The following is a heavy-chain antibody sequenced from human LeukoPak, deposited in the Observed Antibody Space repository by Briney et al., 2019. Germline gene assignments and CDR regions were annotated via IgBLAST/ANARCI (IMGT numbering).Heavy chain of an antibody. CDR1: GFTFSSYS. CDR3: ARVVVVVVAAYDYMDV. V-gene: IGHV3-21*01. D-gene: IGHD2-15*01. J-gene: IGHJ6*03. Sequence: GGSLRLSCAASGFTFSSYSMNWVRQAPGKGLEWVSSISSSSSYIYYADSVKGRFTISRDNAKNSLYLQMNSLRAEDTAVYYCARVVVVVVAAYDYMDVWGKGTTVTVSS. CDR2: ISSSSSYI.